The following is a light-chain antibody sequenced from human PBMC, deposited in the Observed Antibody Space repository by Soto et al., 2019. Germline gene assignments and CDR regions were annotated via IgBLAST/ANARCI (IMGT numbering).Light chain of an antibody. J-gene: IGLJ1*01. V-gene: IGLV2-14*03. CDR3: SSYIPNNSTYV. CDR1: NSDVGGYNY. CDR2: DVS. Sequence: VLTQPASVSGSPGQSITNSCTGTNSDVGGYNYVSWYQHHPGKAPKRMIHDVSNRPSGVSNRFSGSKSGNTASLTISGLQAEDEADYYCSSYIPNNSTYVFGTGTRSPS.